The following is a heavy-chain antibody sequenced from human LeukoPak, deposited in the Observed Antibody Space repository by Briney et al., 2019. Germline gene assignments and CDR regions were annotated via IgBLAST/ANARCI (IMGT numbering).Heavy chain of an antibody. CDR2: ISSDGSDK. CDR3: ANRGSYGTASYGPLNFDY. D-gene: IGHD3-10*01. Sequence: GGSLRLSCTASGFTFSSYAMHWVRQAPGKGLERVAVISSDGSDKYYADAVQGRFTISRDNSKSTPYVQVNSLRSEDTAVYYCANRGSYGTASYGPLNFDYWGQGTLITVSA. J-gene: IGHJ4*02. CDR1: GFTFSSYA. V-gene: IGHV3-30*04.